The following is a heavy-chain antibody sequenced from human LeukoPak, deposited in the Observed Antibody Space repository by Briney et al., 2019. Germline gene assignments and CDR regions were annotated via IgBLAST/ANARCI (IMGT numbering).Heavy chain of an antibody. J-gene: IGHJ4*02. V-gene: IGHV3-74*01. D-gene: IGHD1-26*01. CDR1: GFTFSSYW. CDR2: INSDGSST. Sequence: GGSLRLSCAASGFTFSSYWMHWVRQAPGKGLVWVSRINSDGSSTSYADSVKGRFTISRDNAKNTLYLQMNSLRAEDTAVYYCARERHVGVSQRYFDYWGQGTLVTVSS. CDR3: ARERHVGVSQRYFDY.